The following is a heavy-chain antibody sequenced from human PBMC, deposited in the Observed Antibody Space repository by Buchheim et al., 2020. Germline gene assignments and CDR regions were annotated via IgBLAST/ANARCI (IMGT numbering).Heavy chain of an antibody. D-gene: IGHD2-2*01. J-gene: IGHJ6*02. CDR2: ISSSGSTI. Sequence: EVQLVESGGGLVQPGGSLRLSCAASGFTFSSYEMNWVRQAPGKGLEWVSYISSSGSTIYYADSVKGRFTISRDNAQNSLYLQMNSLRAEDTAVYYCARDPIVVVPAALRPQYYYYGMDVWGQGTT. CDR3: ARDPIVVVPAALRPQYYYYGMDV. V-gene: IGHV3-48*03. CDR1: GFTFSSYE.